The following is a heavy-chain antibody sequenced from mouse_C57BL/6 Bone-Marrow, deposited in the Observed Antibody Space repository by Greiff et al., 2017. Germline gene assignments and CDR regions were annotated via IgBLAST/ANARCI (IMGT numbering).Heavy chain of an antibody. CDR1: GYTFTSYG. Sequence: QVQLQQSGAELARPGASVKLSCKASGYTFTSYGISWVKQRTGQGLEWIGEIYPRSGNTYYNEKFKGKATLTADKSSSTAYMEIRSLKSEDAAVYFCASSYSNYFWCAYWGQGTLVTGSA. J-gene: IGHJ3*01. D-gene: IGHD2-5*01. CDR3: ASSYSNYFWCAY. CDR2: IYPRSGNT. V-gene: IGHV1-81*01.